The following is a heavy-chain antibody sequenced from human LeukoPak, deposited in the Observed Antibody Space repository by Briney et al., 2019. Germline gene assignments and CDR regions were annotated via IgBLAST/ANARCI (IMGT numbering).Heavy chain of an antibody. CDR2: IRYDGSSG. V-gene: IGHV3-30*02. D-gene: IGHD3-3*01. J-gene: IGHJ3*02. CDR1: GFTFRNNG. Sequence: GGSLRLSCAASGFTFRNNGMHWVRQAPGKGLEWVSFIRYDGSSGQYADPVRGRFTTSRDNSKNALYLQMNSLRVEDTAVYYCAPETYYDFWSGPGAFDIWGQGTMVTVSS. CDR3: APETYYDFWSGPGAFDI.